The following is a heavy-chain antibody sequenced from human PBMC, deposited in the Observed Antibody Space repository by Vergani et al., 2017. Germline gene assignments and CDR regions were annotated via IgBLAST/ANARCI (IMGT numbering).Heavy chain of an antibody. CDR2: ISYDGSNK. J-gene: IGHJ6*02. CDR1: GFTFSSYG. CDR3: AKDDYGAGMDG. D-gene: IGHD4-17*01. V-gene: IGHV3-30*18. Sequence: QVQLVESGGGVVQPGRSLRLSCAASGFTFSSYGMHWVRQAPGKGLEWVAVISYDGSNKYYADSVKGRFTISRDNFKNTLYLQMNSLRAEDTAVYYCAKDDYGAGMDGWGQGTTVTGSS.